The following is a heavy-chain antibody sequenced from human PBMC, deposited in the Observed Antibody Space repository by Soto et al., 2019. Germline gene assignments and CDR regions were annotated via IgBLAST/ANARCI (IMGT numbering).Heavy chain of an antibody. J-gene: IGHJ6*02. V-gene: IGHV1-18*01. CDR2: ISAYNGNT. Sequence: QVELVQSGAEVKKPGASVKVSCKASGYTYTSYGISWVRQAPGQGLEGMGWISAYNGNTNYAQTLQGRVTMAPGTSTSTAYMELTSLRSDVTAVYYCARVSYYYYGMDVWGQGTTVTVSS. CDR1: GYTYTSYG. CDR3: ARVSYYYYGMDV.